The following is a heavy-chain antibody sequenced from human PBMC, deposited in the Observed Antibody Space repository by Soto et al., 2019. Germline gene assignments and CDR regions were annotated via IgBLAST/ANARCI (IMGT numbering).Heavy chain of an antibody. J-gene: IGHJ4*02. CDR3: AKRAYSNFYFDH. CDR2: IVGS. V-gene: IGHV3-23*01. CDR1: GFTFSSYA. D-gene: IGHD4-4*01. Sequence: GGSLRLSCAASGFTFSSYAMSWVRQAPGKGLEWVSIIVGSDYADSVMGRFTISRDNSKNTLYLQMNSLRAEDTAVYYCAKRAYSNFYFDHWGQGTLVTVSS.